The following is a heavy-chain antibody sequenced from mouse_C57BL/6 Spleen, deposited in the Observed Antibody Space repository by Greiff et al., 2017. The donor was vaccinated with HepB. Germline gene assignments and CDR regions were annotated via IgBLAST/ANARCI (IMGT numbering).Heavy chain of an antibody. CDR1: GFNIKDYY. D-gene: IGHD2-1*01. J-gene: IGHJ2*01. Sequence: EVQLQQSGAELMKPGASVKLSCTASGFNIKDYYMHWVKQRTEQGLEWIGRIDPEDGETKYAPKFQGKATITADTSSNTAYLQLSSLTSEDTAVYYCAVYYGNFYYFDYWGQGTTLTVSS. CDR2: IDPEDGET. V-gene: IGHV14-2*01. CDR3: AVYYGNFYYFDY.